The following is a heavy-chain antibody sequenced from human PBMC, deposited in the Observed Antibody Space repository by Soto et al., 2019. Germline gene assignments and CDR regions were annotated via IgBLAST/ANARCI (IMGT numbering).Heavy chain of an antibody. Sequence: QVQLQESGPGLVKPSQTLSLACTVSGAIVTSGESYWIWVSQAPGKGLEWLVYVYDSGITYYTPALRGRVTVSLDRPNNLVSLKLSSVTAADTAVYFCVRNLAHGYSGNGWGHGTMVTVSS. J-gene: IGHJ3*01. CDR2: VYDSGIT. V-gene: IGHV4-30-4*01. D-gene: IGHD5-18*01. CDR1: GAIVTSGESY. CDR3: VRNLAHGYSGNG.